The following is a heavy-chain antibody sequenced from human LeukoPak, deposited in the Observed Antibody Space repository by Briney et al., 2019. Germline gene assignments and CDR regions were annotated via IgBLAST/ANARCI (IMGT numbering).Heavy chain of an antibody. J-gene: IGHJ3*02. CDR2: ISSSSSYK. Sequence: PGGSLRLSCAASGFIFNSYSMNWVRQAPGKGLEWVSAISSSSSYKSNADSVKGRFTISRDNARNLLYLQMNSLRAEDTAVYYCVRDNRDAFDIWGQGTMVTVSS. CDR3: VRDNRDAFDI. CDR1: GFIFNSYS. V-gene: IGHV3-21*01.